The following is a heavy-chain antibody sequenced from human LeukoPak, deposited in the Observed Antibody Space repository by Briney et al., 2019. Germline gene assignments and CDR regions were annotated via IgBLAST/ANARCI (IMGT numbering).Heavy chain of an antibody. V-gene: IGHV3-11*04. Sequence: GGSLRLSCAASGFTFSDYYMSWIRQAPGKGLEWVSYISSSGSYIYYADSVKGRFTISRDNAKNSLYLQMNSLRAEDTAVYYCARDTTIEPYCGGDCYSEHDYWGQGTLVTVSS. CDR3: ARDTTIEPYCGGDCYSEHDY. J-gene: IGHJ4*02. D-gene: IGHD2-21*02. CDR1: GFTFSDYY. CDR2: ISSSGSYI.